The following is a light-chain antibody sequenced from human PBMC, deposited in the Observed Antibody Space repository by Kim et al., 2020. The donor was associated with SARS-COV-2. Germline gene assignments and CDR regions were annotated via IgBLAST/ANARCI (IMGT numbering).Light chain of an antibody. CDR2: GAS. CDR3: QQYGSSRIT. Sequence: SPGERATLSCRASQSVSRSYLAWYQQKPGQAPRLLIYGASSRATGIPDRFSGSGSGTDFTLTISRLEPEDFAVYYCQQYGSSRITFGQGTRLEIK. V-gene: IGKV3-20*01. CDR1: QSVSRSY. J-gene: IGKJ5*01.